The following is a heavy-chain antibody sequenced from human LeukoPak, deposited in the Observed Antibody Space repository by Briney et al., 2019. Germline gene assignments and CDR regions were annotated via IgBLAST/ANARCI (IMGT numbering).Heavy chain of an antibody. CDR3: AYYSVLGRTFDY. V-gene: IGHV4-59*02. CDR1: GASVNDYF. CDR2: VHHTFST. Sequence: SETLSLTYTVSGASVNDYFWSWIRQPPGKGLEWIGNVHHTFSTNFSPSLKSRVTISMDTSKSQVSLRLSSVTAADTAVYYCAYYSVLGRTFDYWGQGTLVTVSS. D-gene: IGHD4-11*01. J-gene: IGHJ4*02.